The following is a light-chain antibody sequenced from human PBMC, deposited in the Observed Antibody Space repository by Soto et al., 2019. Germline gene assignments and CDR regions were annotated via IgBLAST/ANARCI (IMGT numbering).Light chain of an antibody. V-gene: IGLV2-14*01. Sequence: QSALTQPASVSGSPGQSITISCTGSSSDVGGYNYVSWYQQHPGKAPILMIYDVTNRPSGVSNRFSGSKSGNTASLTISGLQAEDEADYYCSLYTSTNTQYVFGTGTKLTVL. J-gene: IGLJ1*01. CDR1: SSDVGGYNY. CDR2: DVT. CDR3: SLYTSTNTQYV.